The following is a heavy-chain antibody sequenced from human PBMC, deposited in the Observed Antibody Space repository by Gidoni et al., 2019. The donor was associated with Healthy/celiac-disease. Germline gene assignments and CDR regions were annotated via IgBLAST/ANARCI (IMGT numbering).Heavy chain of an antibody. D-gene: IGHD3-10*01. CDR2: ISSNGGST. V-gene: IGHV3-64*01. J-gene: IGHJ4*02. CDR3: ARDSDYYGSGSLSNVDY. Sequence: EVQLVESGGGLVQPGGSLRLSCAASGFTFSSYAMHWVRQAPGKGLEYVSAISSNGGSTYYANSVKGRFTISRDNSKNTLYLQMGSLRAEDMAVYYCARDSDYYGSGSLSNVDYWGQGTLVTVSS. CDR1: GFTFSSYA.